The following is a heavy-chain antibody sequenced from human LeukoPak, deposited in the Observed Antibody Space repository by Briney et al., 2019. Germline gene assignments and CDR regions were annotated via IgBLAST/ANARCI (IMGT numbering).Heavy chain of an antibody. CDR1: GGSISSYY. J-gene: IGHJ6*02. D-gene: IGHD3-16*01. V-gene: IGHV4-59*01. CDR3: ARGPIRTRFTFNYYYGMDV. Sequence: SETLSLTCTVSGGSISSYYWSWIRQPPGKGLEWIGYIYYSGSTNYNPSLKSRVTISVDTSKNQFSLKLSSVTAADTAVYYCARGPIRTRFTFNYYYGMDVWGQGTTVTVSS. CDR2: IYYSGST.